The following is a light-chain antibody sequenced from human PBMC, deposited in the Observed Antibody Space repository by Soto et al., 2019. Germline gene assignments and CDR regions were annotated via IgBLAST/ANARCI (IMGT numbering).Light chain of an antibody. CDR2: EVT. CDR3: SSYGGSNNVV. Sequence: QSALTQPPSASGSPGQSVTISCTGTSSDVGAYYFVSWYQQHPGKAPKLMIYEVTKRPSGVPDRFSGSKSGNTASLTVSGLQAEDEGDYYCSSYGGSNNVVFGGGTQLTVL. J-gene: IGLJ2*01. V-gene: IGLV2-8*01. CDR1: SSDVGAYYF.